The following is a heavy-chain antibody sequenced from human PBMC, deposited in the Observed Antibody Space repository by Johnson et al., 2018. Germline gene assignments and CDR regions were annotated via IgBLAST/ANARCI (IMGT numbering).Heavy chain of an antibody. J-gene: IGHJ3*02. Sequence: QVQLVQSGGGVVQPGRSLRLSCAASGFTFSSYAMHWVRQAPGKGLEWVAVISYDGSNKYYADSVKGRFTISRDNSKNTLYLQMNSLRAEAKAVYYCARAFLYGSGLSGSRGAFDIWGQGTMVTVSS. D-gene: IGHD3-10*01. CDR1: GFTFSSYA. CDR3: ARAFLYGSGLSGSRGAFDI. V-gene: IGHV3-30-3*01. CDR2: ISYDGSNK.